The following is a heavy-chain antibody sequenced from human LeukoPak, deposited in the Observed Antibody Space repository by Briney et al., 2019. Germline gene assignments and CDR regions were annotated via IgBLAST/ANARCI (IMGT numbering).Heavy chain of an antibody. D-gene: IGHD3-22*01. J-gene: IGHJ4*02. CDR2: IYYSGST. CDR1: GGSISSSSYY. CDR3: VIPSGYYPSY. Sequence: SETLSLTCTVSGGSISSSSYYWGWIRQPPGKGLEWIGSIYYSGSTYYNPSLKSRVTISVDTSKNQFSLKLSSVTAADTAVYYCVIPSGYYPSYWGQGTLVTVCS. V-gene: IGHV4-39*01.